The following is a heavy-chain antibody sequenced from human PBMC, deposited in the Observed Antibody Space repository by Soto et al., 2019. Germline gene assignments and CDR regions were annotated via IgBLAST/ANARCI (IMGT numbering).Heavy chain of an antibody. CDR2: IYYSGRT. CDR3: ARENSGYLDY. Sequence: QVQLQESGPGLVKPSQTLSLTCTVSGGSISSGDYYWSWIRQPPWKGREWIGYIYYSGRTYYNPSLESRVTMSVDTSKNQFALKLSSVTAAGTAVYYCARENSGYLDYWGQGTLVSVSS. CDR1: GGSISSGDYY. V-gene: IGHV4-30-4*01. J-gene: IGHJ4*02. D-gene: IGHD3-22*01.